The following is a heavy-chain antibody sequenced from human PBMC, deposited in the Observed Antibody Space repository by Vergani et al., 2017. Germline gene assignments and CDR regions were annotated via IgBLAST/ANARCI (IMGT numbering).Heavy chain of an antibody. D-gene: IGHD4-23*01. CDR3: ARDGGNWEYYYNYMDV. CDR1: GGSISSGDYY. V-gene: IGHV4-30-4*01. CDR2: IYYSGST. J-gene: IGHJ6*03. Sequence: QVQLQESGPGLVKPSQTLSLTCTVSGGSISSGDYYWSWIRQPPGKGLEWIGDIYYSGSTYYNPSLKSRVTISVDTSKNQFSLKLSSVTAADTAVYYCARDGGNWEYYYNYMDVWGKGTTVTVSS.